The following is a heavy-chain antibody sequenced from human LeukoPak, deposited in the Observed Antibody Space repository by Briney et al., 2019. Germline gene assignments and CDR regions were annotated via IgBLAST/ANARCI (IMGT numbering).Heavy chain of an antibody. CDR1: GFTFSSYG. V-gene: IGHV3-33*01. CDR2: IWYDGSNK. J-gene: IGHJ4*02. Sequence: PGGSLRLSCAASGFTFSSYGMHWVRQAPGKGLEWVAVIWYDGSNKYYADSVKGRFTISRDNSKNTLYLQMNSLRAEDTAVYYCARDYYDSNGYPDYWGQGTLVTVSS. D-gene: IGHD3-22*01. CDR3: ARDYYDSNGYPDY.